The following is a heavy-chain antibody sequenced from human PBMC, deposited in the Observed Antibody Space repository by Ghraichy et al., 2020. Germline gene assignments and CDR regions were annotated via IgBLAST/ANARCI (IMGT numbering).Heavy chain of an antibody. CDR2: IKHGGIEK. Sequence: GESLNISCAASGFTFSRYWMTWVRQAPGKGLEWVADIKHGGIEKFYVDSVKGRFTISRDDAESSLYLQMNSLRADDTAVYYCARGFWSGLNYDMDVWSQGTTVSVSS. D-gene: IGHD3-3*01. J-gene: IGHJ6*02. V-gene: IGHV3-7*03. CDR3: ARGFWSGLNYDMDV. CDR1: GFTFSRYW.